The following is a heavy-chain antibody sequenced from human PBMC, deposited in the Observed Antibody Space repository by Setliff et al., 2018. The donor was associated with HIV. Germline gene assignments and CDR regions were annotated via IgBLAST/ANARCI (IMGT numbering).Heavy chain of an antibody. J-gene: IGHJ4*02. CDR2: IYYSGNT. Sequence: SETLSLTCTVSGGSITGYYWSWIRQPPGKGLEWIGWIYYSGNTRYNPSLKSRVTISLDTSKNRFSLQLTSVTAADTAVYYCARHRDGGTYPLDSWGQGTLVTVSS. CDR1: GGSITGYY. CDR3: ARHRDGGTYPLDS. V-gene: IGHV4-59*08. D-gene: IGHD1-26*01.